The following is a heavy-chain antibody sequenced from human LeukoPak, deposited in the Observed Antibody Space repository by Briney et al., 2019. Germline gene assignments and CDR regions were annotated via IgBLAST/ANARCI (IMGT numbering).Heavy chain of an antibody. Sequence: SETLSLTCAVYGGSFSAYYWSWVRQPPGKGLEWIGEINHSGSTNYNPSLKSRVTISVDTSKNQFSLKLSSVTAADTAVYYCAITETPYYYDSSGYYYFDYWGQGTLVTVSS. CDR2: INHSGST. J-gene: IGHJ4*02. V-gene: IGHV4-34*01. CDR3: AITETPYYYDSSGYYYFDY. D-gene: IGHD3-22*01. CDR1: GGSFSAYY.